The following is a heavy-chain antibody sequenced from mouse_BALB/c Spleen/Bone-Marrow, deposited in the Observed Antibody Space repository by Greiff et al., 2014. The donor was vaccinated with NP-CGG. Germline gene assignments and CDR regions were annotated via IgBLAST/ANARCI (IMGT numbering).Heavy chain of an antibody. CDR2: ISSGGGST. CDR1: GFAFSSYD. D-gene: IGHD1-2*01. V-gene: IGHV5-12-1*01. CDR3: ARQGYGYVDFDV. J-gene: IGHJ1*01. Sequence: VHLKESGGGLVKPGGSLKLSCAASGFAFSSYDMSWVRQTPEKRLEWVAYISSGGGSTYYPDTVKGRFTISRNNAKNTLYLQMSSLKSEDTAMYYCARQGYGYVDFDVWGAGTTVTVSS.